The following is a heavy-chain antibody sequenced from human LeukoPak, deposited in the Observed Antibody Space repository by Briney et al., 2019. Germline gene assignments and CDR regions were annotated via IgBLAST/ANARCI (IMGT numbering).Heavy chain of an antibody. D-gene: IGHD3-10*01. CDR2: IYYSGST. V-gene: IGHV4-59*01. Sequence: SETLSLTCTVSGGSISSYYWSWIRQPPGKGLEWIGYIYYSGSTNYNPSLKGRVTISVDTSKNQFSLKLSSVTAADTAVYYCARGGYYGSGNDFRFDPWGQGTLVTVSS. CDR1: GGSISSYY. J-gene: IGHJ5*02. CDR3: ARGGYYGSGNDFRFDP.